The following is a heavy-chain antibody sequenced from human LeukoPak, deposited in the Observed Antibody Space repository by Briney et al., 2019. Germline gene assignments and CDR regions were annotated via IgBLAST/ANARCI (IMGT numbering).Heavy chain of an antibody. V-gene: IGHV3-23*01. Sequence: GGSLRLSCAASGFTFSSYAMSWVRQAPGKGLEWVSAISGSGGSTYYADSVKGRFTISRDNSKNTLYLQMNSLRAEDTAVYYCATYDFWSGYSDIYYFDCWGQGTLVTVSS. D-gene: IGHD3-3*01. J-gene: IGHJ4*02. CDR3: ATYDFWSGYSDIYYFDC. CDR1: GFTFSSYA. CDR2: ISGSGGST.